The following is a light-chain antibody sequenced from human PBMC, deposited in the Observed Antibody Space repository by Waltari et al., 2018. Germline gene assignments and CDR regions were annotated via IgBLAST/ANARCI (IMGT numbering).Light chain of an antibody. Sequence: QSVLTQPPSASGAPGQRVTISCSASSSTVGGNPVSWYQQLTGTAPKLLIRNNNRWPSGVPKRFSGSNSGTSASLAISGLQSEDEAYYYCASWDDTLNGPVFGGGTKLTVL. J-gene: IGLJ3*02. V-gene: IGLV1-44*01. CDR2: NNN. CDR3: ASWDDTLNGPV. CDR1: SSTVGGNP.